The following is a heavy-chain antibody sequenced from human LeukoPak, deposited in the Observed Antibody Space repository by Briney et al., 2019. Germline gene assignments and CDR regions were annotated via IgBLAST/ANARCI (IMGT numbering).Heavy chain of an antibody. CDR1: GNSISSGDYS. J-gene: IGHJ4*02. CDR3: ARSHIVVVTAIFDY. Sequence: SETLSLTCAVSGNSISSGDYSWSWIRQPPGKGLEWIGYIYHSGSTYYNPSLKSRVTISVDRSKNQFSLKLSSVTAADTAVYYCARSHIVVVTAIFDYWGQGTLVTVSS. D-gene: IGHD2-21*02. V-gene: IGHV4-30-2*01. CDR2: IYHSGST.